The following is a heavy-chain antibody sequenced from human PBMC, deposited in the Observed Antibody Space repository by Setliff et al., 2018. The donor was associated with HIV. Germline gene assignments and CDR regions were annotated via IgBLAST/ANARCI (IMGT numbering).Heavy chain of an antibody. V-gene: IGHV4-61*02. CDR3: ARSNPGITAGLLAY. CDR2: LYVSGGT. D-gene: IGHD6-13*01. CDR1: GASISRDSYY. Sequence: SETLSLTCTVSGASISRDSYYWSWVRQPAGKGLEWIGRLYVSGGTNYNPALKSRVTMSIDTSKNQISLKLNSVTAADTATYYCARSNPGITAGLLAYWGPGTLVTVSS. J-gene: IGHJ4*02.